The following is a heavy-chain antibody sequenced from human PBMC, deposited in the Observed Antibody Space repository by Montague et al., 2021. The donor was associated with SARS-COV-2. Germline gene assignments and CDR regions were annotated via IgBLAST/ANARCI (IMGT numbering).Heavy chain of an antibody. CDR3: AREGNPWTNWFDA. D-gene: IGHD3/OR15-3a*01. Sequence: TLSLTCTVSGASINTGPYDWSWIRQPARGGLEWIGRIEASTGNAKYNPSLNGRATLSLDTSRNHFSLRLSSVTAADTALYYCAREGNPWTNWFDAWGQGILVTVSS. CDR1: GASINTGPYD. CDR2: IEASTGNA. J-gene: IGHJ5*02. V-gene: IGHV4-61*02.